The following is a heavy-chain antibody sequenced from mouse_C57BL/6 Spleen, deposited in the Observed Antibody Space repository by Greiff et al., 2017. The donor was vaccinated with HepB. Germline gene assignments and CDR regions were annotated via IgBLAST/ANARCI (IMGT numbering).Heavy chain of an antibody. CDR1: GYTFTDYY. Sequence: EVQLQQSGPELVKPGASVKISCKASGYTFTDYYMNWVKQSHGKSLEWIGDINPNNGGTSYNQKFKGKATLTVDKSSSTAYMELRSLTSEDSAVYYCARSSKRAYYFDYWGQGTTRTVSS. CDR2: INPNNGGT. CDR3: ARSSKRAYYFDY. V-gene: IGHV1-26*01. D-gene: IGHD2-10*02. J-gene: IGHJ2*01.